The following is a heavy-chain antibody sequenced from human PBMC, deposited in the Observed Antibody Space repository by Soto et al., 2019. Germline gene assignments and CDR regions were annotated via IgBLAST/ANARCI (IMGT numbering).Heavy chain of an antibody. CDR3: ARMGRFCRSNGCFGNYFDY. CDR1: GGSISSGGYY. D-gene: IGHD2-2*01. CDR2: IYYSGST. Sequence: TLSLTCTVSGGSISSGGYYWSWIRRHPGKGLEYIGYIYYSGSTYYIPSLQSRITISVDTSKNEFSLKLGSVTAADTAVYYCARMGRFCRSNGCFGNYFDYWGQGALVTVSS. V-gene: IGHV4-31*03. J-gene: IGHJ4*02.